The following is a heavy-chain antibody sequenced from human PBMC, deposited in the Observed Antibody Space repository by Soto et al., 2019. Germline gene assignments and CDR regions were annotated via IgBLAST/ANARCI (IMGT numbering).Heavy chain of an antibody. CDR2: ISGSGGST. CDR3: AKDKYSSGATYFDY. Sequence: GGSLRLSCAASGFTFSSYAMSWVRQAPGKGLEWVSAISGSGGSTYYADSVKGRFTISRDNSKNTLYLQMNSLRAEDMVVYYCAKDKYSSGATYFDYWGQGTLVTVSS. J-gene: IGHJ4*02. CDR1: GFTFSSYA. V-gene: IGHV3-23*01. D-gene: IGHD6-19*01.